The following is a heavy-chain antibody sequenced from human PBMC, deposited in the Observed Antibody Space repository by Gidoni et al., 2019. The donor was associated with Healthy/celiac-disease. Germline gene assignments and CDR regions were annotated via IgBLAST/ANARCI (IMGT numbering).Heavy chain of an antibody. CDR1: GGSFSGYS. CDR2: INHSGNN. Sequence: QVQLQQWGAGLLKPSETLSLTCAVYGGSFSGYSWSWSRQPPGQGLEWIGEINHSGNNNYNPSLKSRVTISVDTSKYQFSLKLSSVTAADTAVYYCARVKKQRLVSHNWFDPWGQGTLVTVSS. V-gene: IGHV4-34*01. CDR3: ARVKKQRLVSHNWFDP. D-gene: IGHD6-13*01. J-gene: IGHJ5*02.